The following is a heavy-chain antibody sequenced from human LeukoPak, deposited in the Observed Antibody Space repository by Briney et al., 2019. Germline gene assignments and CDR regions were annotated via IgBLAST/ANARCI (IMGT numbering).Heavy chain of an antibody. V-gene: IGHV1-46*01. CDR1: GYTFTSYY. CDR2: INPGAGST. J-gene: IGHJ4*02. Sequence: ASVKVSCKASGYTFTSYYMHWVRQAPGQGLEWIGIINPGAGSTSYAQKFQGRVTMTRDTSTSTVYMELSSLRSEDTAVYYCARASRDGYNSDWGQGTLVTASS. D-gene: IGHD5-24*01. CDR3: ARASRDGYNSD.